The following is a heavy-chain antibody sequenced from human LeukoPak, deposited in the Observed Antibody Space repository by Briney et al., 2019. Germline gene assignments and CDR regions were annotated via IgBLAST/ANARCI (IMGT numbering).Heavy chain of an antibody. J-gene: IGHJ3*01. D-gene: IGHD6-13*01. CDR2: IIPIFGTA. V-gene: IGHV1-69*01. CDR1: VGTFSSYA. Sequence: GASVKVSCKASVGTFSSYAISWVRQAPGQGLEWMGGIIPIFGTANYAQKFQGRVTITADESTSTAYMELSSLGSEDTAVYYCARGRSIAAAGTAWGEGTMVTVSS. CDR3: ARGRSIAAAGTA.